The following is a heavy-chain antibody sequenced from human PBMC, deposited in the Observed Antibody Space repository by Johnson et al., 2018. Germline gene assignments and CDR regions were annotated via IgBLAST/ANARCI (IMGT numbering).Heavy chain of an antibody. Sequence: QVQLVQSGGGVVQPGRSLRLSCAASGFTFSSYAMHWVRQAPGKGLEWVAVISYDGSNKYYADSVKGRFTIFRDNSKNTLFLPMNSLRAEDTAVYYCASHGGRRTGYSSSWSRAFDIWGQGTMVTVSS. V-gene: IGHV3-30-3*01. CDR1: GFTFSSYA. D-gene: IGHD6-13*01. CDR3: ASHGGRRTGYSSSWSRAFDI. J-gene: IGHJ3*02. CDR2: ISYDGSNK.